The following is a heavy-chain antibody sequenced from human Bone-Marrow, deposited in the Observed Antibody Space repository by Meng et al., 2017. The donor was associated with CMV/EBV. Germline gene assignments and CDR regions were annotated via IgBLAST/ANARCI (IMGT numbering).Heavy chain of an antibody. CDR3: ARDPPAVYDFWSGYLGRYYYYYGMDV. Sequence: LSLTCAASGFTVSSYSMNWVRQAPGKGLEWVSYISSSSSTIYYADSVKGRFTISRDNAKNSLYLQMNSLRAEDTAVYYCARDPPAVYDFWSGYLGRYYYYYGMDVWGQGTTVTVSS. J-gene: IGHJ6*02. D-gene: IGHD3-3*01. CDR2: ISSSSSTI. V-gene: IGHV3-48*04. CDR1: GFTVSSYS.